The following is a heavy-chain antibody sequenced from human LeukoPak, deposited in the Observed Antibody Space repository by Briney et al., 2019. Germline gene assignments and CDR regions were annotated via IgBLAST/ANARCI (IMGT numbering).Heavy chain of an antibody. CDR3: ARVRIAAAGRGFDP. D-gene: IGHD6-13*01. CDR1: GYTFTGYY. Sequence: ASVKVSCKASGYTFTGYYMHWVRQAPGQGLEWMGWINPNSGGTNYAQKFQGGVTMTRDTSISAAYMELSRLRSDDTAVYYCARVRIAAAGRGFDPWGQGTLVTVSS. CDR2: INPNSGGT. J-gene: IGHJ5*02. V-gene: IGHV1-2*02.